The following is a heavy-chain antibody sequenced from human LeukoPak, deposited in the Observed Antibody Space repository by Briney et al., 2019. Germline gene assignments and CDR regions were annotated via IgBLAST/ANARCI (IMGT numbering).Heavy chain of an antibody. V-gene: IGHV4-59*01. D-gene: IGHD5-18*01. CDR3: ARGNSYGSFDY. CDR2: IYYSGSS. J-gene: IGHJ4*02. Sequence: PSETLSLTCTVSGGSISSYYWNWIRQPPGKGLEWIGYIYYSGSSNYNPSLKSRVTISVDTSKNQFSLKLSSVTAADTAVYYCARGNSYGSFDYWGQGTLVIVSS. CDR1: GGSISSYY.